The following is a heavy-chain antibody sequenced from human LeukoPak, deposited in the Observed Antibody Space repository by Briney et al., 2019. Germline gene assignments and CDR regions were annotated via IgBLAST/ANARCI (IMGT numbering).Heavy chain of an antibody. D-gene: IGHD3-16*01. V-gene: IGHV4-59*01. Sequence: SETLSLTCTVSGGSISSYFWSWIRQPPGKGLEWIGYVYYSGSTHYNPSLKSRVTISVDTSKKQFSLKLSSATAADTAVYYCARVLDLSKRGLDAFDIWGQGTMVTVSS. CDR3: ARVLDLSKRGLDAFDI. J-gene: IGHJ3*02. CDR1: GGSISSYF. CDR2: VYYSGST.